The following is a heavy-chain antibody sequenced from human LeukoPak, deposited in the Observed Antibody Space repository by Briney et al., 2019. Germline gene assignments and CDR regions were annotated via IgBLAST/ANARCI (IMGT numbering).Heavy chain of an antibody. V-gene: IGHV3-7*01. J-gene: IGHJ6*02. Sequence: GGSLRLSCAASGLTFSSYWMSCVRQAPGKGLEWVANIKQDGSEKYYVDSVKGRFTISRDNAKNSLYLQMNSLRAEDTAVYYCARTSGRSSWHSYYYYGMDVWGQGTMVTVSS. D-gene: IGHD6-13*01. CDR3: ARTSGRSSWHSYYYYGMDV. CDR2: IKQDGSEK. CDR1: GLTFSSYW.